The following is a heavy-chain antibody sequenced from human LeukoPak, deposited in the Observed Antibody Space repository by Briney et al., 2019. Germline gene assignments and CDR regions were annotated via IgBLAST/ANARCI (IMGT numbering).Heavy chain of an antibody. CDR1: ASGDDFRSHS. V-gene: IGHV3-21*05. Sequence: TGGSLRLSCRASASGDDFRSHSMNWVRQAPGKGLEWISYIHSSGNYIFDAASVKGRFTVYRDNARNSLYLQMNSLRVEDTAMYYCAREWNSRATFDYWGQGTLVTVSS. CDR3: AREWNSRATFDY. D-gene: IGHD1-1*01. CDR2: IHSSGNYI. J-gene: IGHJ4*02.